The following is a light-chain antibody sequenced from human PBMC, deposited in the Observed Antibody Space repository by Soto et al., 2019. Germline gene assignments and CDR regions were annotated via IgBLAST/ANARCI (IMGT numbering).Light chain of an antibody. CDR3: QQYNSYPYT. CDR1: QSVSGW. Sequence: DIQMTQSPSTLSASVGDTVTVTCRASQSVSGWLAWYQQKPGEAPKLLIYDASALESGVPSRFSGSGSGTEFTLTISSLQPDDFATYYCQQYNSYPYTFGQGTKVDIK. CDR2: DAS. V-gene: IGKV1-5*01. J-gene: IGKJ2*01.